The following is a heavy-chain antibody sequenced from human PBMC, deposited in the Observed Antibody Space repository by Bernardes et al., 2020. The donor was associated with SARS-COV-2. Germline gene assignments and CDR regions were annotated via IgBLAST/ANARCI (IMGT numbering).Heavy chain of an antibody. J-gene: IGHJ6*02. Sequence: ASVKVSCKASGYTFTGYYMHWVRQAPGQGLEWMGWINPNSGGTNYAQKFQGRVTMTRDTSISTAYMELSRLRSDDTAVYYCAREGIVVVPAGVYYYGMDVWGQGTTVTVSS. CDR1: GYTFTGYY. D-gene: IGHD2-2*01. CDR3: AREGIVVVPAGVYYYGMDV. CDR2: INPNSGGT. V-gene: IGHV1-2*02.